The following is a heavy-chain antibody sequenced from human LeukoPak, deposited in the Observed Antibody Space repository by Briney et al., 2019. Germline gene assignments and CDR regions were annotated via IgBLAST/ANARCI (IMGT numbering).Heavy chain of an antibody. V-gene: IGHV4-31*02. CDR1: GGSISSGGYC. D-gene: IGHD3-10*01. CDR2: VYYSGST. CDR3: ARMPYYYSASYGEFFNDY. Sequence: SGTLSLTCTVSGGSISSGGYCWGWIRQHRGKGLEWIAFVYYSGSTHYSPSHKSRVFISVDASNNHSSLKPTSVTDPDTTVYYCARMPYYYSASYGEFFNDYWGQGTLVTVSS. J-gene: IGHJ4*02.